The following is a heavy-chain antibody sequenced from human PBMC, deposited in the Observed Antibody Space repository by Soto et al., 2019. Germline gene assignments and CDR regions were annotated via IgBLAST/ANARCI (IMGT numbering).Heavy chain of an antibody. CDR1: GFTFSSYS. J-gene: IGHJ4*02. Sequence: EVPLVESGGGLVKPGGSLRLSCAASGFTFSSYSMNWVRQAPGKGLEWVSSISSSSSYIYYADSVKGRFTISRDNAKYSLYVQMNSLRAEDTAVYYCASFGWSGVGDYWGEGALVAVSS. CDR2: ISSSSSYI. D-gene: IGHD3-10*01. V-gene: IGHV3-21*01. CDR3: ASFGWSGVGDY.